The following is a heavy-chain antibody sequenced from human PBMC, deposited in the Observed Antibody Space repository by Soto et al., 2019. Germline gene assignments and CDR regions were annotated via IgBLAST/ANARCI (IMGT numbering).Heavy chain of an antibody. Sequence: SETLSLTCSVSGGSISRDAYYWSWIRQHPGEGLEWIGYIYYSGSTYYNPSLKSRVSISVDTSKNQFSLKLTSVTAADTAVYYCAVDTTLGGPNWFDPWCQGPLVTVSS. CDR3: AVDTTLGGPNWFDP. D-gene: IGHD5-18*01. CDR1: GGSISRDAYY. CDR2: IYYSGST. J-gene: IGHJ5*02. V-gene: IGHV4-31*03.